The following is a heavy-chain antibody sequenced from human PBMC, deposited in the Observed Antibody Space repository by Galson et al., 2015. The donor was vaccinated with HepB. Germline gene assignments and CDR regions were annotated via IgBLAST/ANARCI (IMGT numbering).Heavy chain of an antibody. CDR3: ARAGGGWFDP. Sequence: SVKVSCKASGGTFSSYAISWVRQAPGQGLEWMGRIIPTLGIANYTQKFQGRVTITADKSTSTAYMELSSLRSEDTAVYYCARAGGGWFDPWGQGTLVTVSS. D-gene: IGHD3-16*01. V-gene: IGHV1-69*04. CDR1: GGTFSSYA. J-gene: IGHJ5*02. CDR2: IIPTLGIA.